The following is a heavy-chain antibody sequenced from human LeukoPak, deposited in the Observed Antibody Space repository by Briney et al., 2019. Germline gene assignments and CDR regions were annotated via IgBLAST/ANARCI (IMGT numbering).Heavy chain of an antibody. Sequence: GASVKVSCKASGYTFTIYGISWVRQAPGQGLEWMGWINAYNGNTNYAQKLKGRVNMTTDTSTSTAYMELRSLRSDDTAVYYCARARLLAWYFDLWGRGTLVTVSS. D-gene: IGHD2-15*01. J-gene: IGHJ2*01. CDR1: GYTFTIYG. CDR3: ARARLLAWYFDL. CDR2: INAYNGNT. V-gene: IGHV1-18*01.